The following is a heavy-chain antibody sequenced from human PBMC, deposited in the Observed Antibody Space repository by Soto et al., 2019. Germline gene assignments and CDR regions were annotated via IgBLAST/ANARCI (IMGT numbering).Heavy chain of an antibody. CDR3: ATAYCSRTSCYAGLYYYYYYGMDV. Sequence: QVQLVQSGAEVKKPGSSVKVSCKASGDTFSSYTISWVRQAPGQGLEWMGRIIPILGIANYAQKFQGRVTITADKPTSTAYMELSSLRSEDTAVYYCATAYCSRTSCYAGLYYYYYYGMDVWGQGTTVTVSS. V-gene: IGHV1-69*02. J-gene: IGHJ6*02. CDR2: IIPILGIA. D-gene: IGHD2-2*01. CDR1: GDTFSSYT.